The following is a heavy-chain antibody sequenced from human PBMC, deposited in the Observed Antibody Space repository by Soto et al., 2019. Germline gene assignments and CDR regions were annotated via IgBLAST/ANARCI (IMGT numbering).Heavy chain of an antibody. D-gene: IGHD3-10*01. Sequence: QVQLVQSGAEVKKPGSSVKVSCTASGGTFNFSSISWVRQNTGQGLEWVGRVIPMVGMSEYAQKFQGRVTITADKSTSTAYMNLRSLRSEDTAVYYCATNYGSGSAHFDYWGQGTLVTVSS. CDR1: GGTFNFSS. CDR3: ATNYGSGSAHFDY. V-gene: IGHV1-69*02. CDR2: VIPMVGMS. J-gene: IGHJ4*02.